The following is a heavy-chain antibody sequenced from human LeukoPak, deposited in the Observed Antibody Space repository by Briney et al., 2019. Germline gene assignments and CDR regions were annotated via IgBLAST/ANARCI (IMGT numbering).Heavy chain of an antibody. D-gene: IGHD3-22*01. J-gene: IGHJ4*02. V-gene: IGHV4-59*12. Sequence: SETLSLTCTVSGGSISSYYWSWIRQPPGKGLEWIGYIYYSGSTNYNPSLKSRVTISVDTSKNQFSLKLSSVTAADTAVYYCAKDPFNYYDSSGYFLYWGQGTLVTVSS. CDR3: AKDPFNYYDSSGYFLY. CDR1: GGSISSYY. CDR2: IYYSGST.